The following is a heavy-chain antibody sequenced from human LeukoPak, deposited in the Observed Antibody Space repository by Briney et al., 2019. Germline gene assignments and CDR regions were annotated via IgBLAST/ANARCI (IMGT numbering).Heavy chain of an antibody. D-gene: IGHD2-15*01. CDR1: GFTFSSYG. CDR3: ARGDCSGGSCYLSLTTIDY. CDR2: ISGSGGST. Sequence: GGSLRLSCAASGFTFSSYGMSWVRQAPGKGLEWVSAISGSGGSTYYADSVKGRFTISRDNSKNTLYLQMNSLRAEDTAVYYCARGDCSGGSCYLSLTTIDYWGQGTLVTVSS. J-gene: IGHJ4*02. V-gene: IGHV3-23*01.